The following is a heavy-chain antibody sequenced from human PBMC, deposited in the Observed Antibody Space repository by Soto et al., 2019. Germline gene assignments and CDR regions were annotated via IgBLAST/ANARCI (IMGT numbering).Heavy chain of an antibody. CDR3: ARRLFGSGWTLDS. CDR1: GASITTYY. Sequence: QLRESGPGLVKPSETLSLTCDVSGASITTYYWSWIRQAPGKGLEWIGNVYHTGSTDYNSSLRSLVTISVDTSKNQFSLNMNSVTAADTAVYYCARRLFGSGWTLDSWGQGALVTVSS. J-gene: IGHJ4*02. CDR2: VYHTGST. D-gene: IGHD6-19*01. V-gene: IGHV4-59*13.